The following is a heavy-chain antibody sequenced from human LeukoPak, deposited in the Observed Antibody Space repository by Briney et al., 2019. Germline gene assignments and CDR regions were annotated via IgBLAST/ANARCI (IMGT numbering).Heavy chain of an antibody. Sequence: PSETLSLTCTVSGGSISSSSYYWGWIRQPPGKGLEWIGSIYHSGSTYYNPSLKSRVTISVDTSKNQFSLKLSSVTAADTAVCYCARDIGTAQAIWGQGTMVTVSS. D-gene: IGHD1-1*01. CDR2: IYHSGST. V-gene: IGHV4-39*07. J-gene: IGHJ3*02. CDR3: ARDIGTAQAI. CDR1: GGSISSSSYY.